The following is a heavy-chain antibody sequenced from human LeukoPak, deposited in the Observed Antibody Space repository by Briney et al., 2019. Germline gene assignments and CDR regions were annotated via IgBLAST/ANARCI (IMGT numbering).Heavy chain of an antibody. V-gene: IGHV4-4*09. CDR1: GGSMSSYY. J-gene: IGHJ3*02. D-gene: IGHD2-2*02. Sequence: PSETLSLTCTVSGGSMSSYYWSWIRQPPGKGLEWIGYIYTSGSINYNPSLQSRVTISLDTSKNQISLKLSSVTAADTAVYYCARLGCSSTSRNRRNAFDIWGQGTMVTVSS. CDR3: ARLGCSSTSRNRRNAFDI. CDR2: IYTSGSI.